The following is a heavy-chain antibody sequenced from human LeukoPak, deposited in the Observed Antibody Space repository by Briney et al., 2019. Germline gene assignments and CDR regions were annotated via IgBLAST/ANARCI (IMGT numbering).Heavy chain of an antibody. D-gene: IGHD3-10*01. J-gene: IGHJ4*02. Sequence: ASVKVSCKASGYTFTNYGLIWVRQALGQGLEWMGRISPYNDNTKYGQKFQDRVTMTTDKTTNTAYMELRTLRSDDTAVYYCARSHSGSLRAPFDYWGPGTLVTVSS. CDR1: GYTFTNYG. V-gene: IGHV1-18*01. CDR3: ARSHSGSLRAPFDY. CDR2: ISPYNDNT.